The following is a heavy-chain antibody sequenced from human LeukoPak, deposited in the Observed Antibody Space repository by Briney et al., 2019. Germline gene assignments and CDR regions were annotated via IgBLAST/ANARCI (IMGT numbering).Heavy chain of an antibody. D-gene: IGHD3-9*01. CDR1: GGTFSSYA. J-gene: IGHJ5*02. CDR3: ARGPVLRYFDWTLPPNWFDP. CDR2: TIPIFGTA. V-gene: IGHV1-69*13. Sequence: ASVKVSCKASGGTFSSYAISWVRQAPGQGLEWMGETIPIFGTANYAQKFQGRVTITADESTSTAYMELSSLRSEDTAVYYCARGPVLRYFDWTLPPNWFDPWGQGTLVTVSS.